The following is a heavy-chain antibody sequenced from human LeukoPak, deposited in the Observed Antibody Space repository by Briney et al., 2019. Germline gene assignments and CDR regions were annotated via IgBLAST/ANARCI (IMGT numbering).Heavy chain of an antibody. D-gene: IGHD5-18*01. Sequence: GGSLRLSCEASGFTFGSHAMYWVRQAPGKGLEWVAGIFGSGGSPHYADSVKGRFTISRDNSRNTVYLQINSLRADDTAVYHCGKTTVGYSSGQKPAWPVDYWGQGTLVTVSS. CDR3: GKTTVGYSSGQKPAWPVDY. V-gene: IGHV3-23*01. CDR2: IFGSGGSP. J-gene: IGHJ4*02. CDR1: GFTFGSHA.